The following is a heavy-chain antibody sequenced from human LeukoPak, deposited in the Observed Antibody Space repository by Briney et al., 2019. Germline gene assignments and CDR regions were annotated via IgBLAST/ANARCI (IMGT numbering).Heavy chain of an antibody. J-gene: IGHJ4*02. Sequence: ASVKVFCKASGYTFTGYYMHWVRQAPGQGLERMGWIKPNSGGTNYAQKFQGRVTMTRDTSISTAYMELSRLRSDDTAVYYCARDQMVLRGFDYWGQGTLVTVSA. CDR1: GYTFTGYY. D-gene: IGHD4/OR15-4a*01. V-gene: IGHV1-2*02. CDR2: IKPNSGGT. CDR3: ARDQMVLRGFDY.